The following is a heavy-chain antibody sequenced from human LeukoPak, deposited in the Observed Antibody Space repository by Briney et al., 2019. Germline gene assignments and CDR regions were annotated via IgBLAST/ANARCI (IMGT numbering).Heavy chain of an antibody. J-gene: IGHJ4*02. D-gene: IGHD4-17*01. CDR2: IWYDGSNK. Sequence: PGGSLRLSCAASGLTFSSYGMHWVRQAPGKGLEWVAVIWYDGSNKYYADSVKGRFTISRDNSKNTLYLQMNSLRAEDTAVYYCAKDGIYGDYGAYWGQGTLVTVSS. V-gene: IGHV3-33*06. CDR1: GLTFSSYG. CDR3: AKDGIYGDYGAY.